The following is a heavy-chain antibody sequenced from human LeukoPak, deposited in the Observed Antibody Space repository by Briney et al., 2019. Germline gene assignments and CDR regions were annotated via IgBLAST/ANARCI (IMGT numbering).Heavy chain of an antibody. Sequence: PSETLSLTCAVSGYSISSGYYWGWIRQPPGKGLEWIGSIYHSGSTYYNPSLKSRVTISVDTSKNQFSLKLSSVTAAETAVYYCALLGYCSSTSCSPDYWGQGTLVTVSS. D-gene: IGHD2-2*01. CDR2: IYHSGST. CDR3: ALLGYCSSTSCSPDY. J-gene: IGHJ4*02. CDR1: GYSISSGYY. V-gene: IGHV4-38-2*01.